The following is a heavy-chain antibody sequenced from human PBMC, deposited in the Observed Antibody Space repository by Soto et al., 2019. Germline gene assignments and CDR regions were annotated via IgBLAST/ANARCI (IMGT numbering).Heavy chain of an antibody. CDR2: INHTGHK. D-gene: IGHD3-10*01. Sequence: QVQLQQWGAGLLKPSETLSLTCAVYGGSFNDYYWSWIRQPPGKGLEWIGEINHTGHKNYNPSLKXRXTXXVDTSKNQFSLKVSSVTAADTAVYYCARSGHLFDSWGQGILVTVSS. CDR1: GGSFNDYY. J-gene: IGHJ4*02. CDR3: ARSGHLFDS. V-gene: IGHV4-34*01.